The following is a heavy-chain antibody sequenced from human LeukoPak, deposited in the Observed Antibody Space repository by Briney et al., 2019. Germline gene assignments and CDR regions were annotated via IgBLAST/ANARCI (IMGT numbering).Heavy chain of an antibody. CDR1: GFTVISNS. Sequence: PGGSLRLSCTVSGFTVISNSMSWVRQAPGKGLEWVSFIYSDNTHYSDSVKGRFTISRDNAKNSLYLQMNSLRAADTAVYYCARKAHGGRVWGSSRTGDAFDIWGQGTMVTVSS. D-gene: IGHD3-16*02. CDR3: ARKAHGGRVWGSSRTGDAFDI. V-gene: IGHV3-53*01. J-gene: IGHJ3*02. CDR2: IYSDNT.